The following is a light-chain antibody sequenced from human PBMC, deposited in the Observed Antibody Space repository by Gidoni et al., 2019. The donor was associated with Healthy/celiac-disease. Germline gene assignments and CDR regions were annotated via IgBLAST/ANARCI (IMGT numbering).Light chain of an antibody. Sequence: IVMTPSPAPLSVSPGEIANLSCRASHSVSRNLAWYQQKPSQAPRRLIYGASNRATGIPARFSGSGSGTEFTLTISSLQSEDLAVCYCQQYNNWPLTFGGGTKVEIK. CDR3: QQYNNWPLT. CDR1: HSVSRN. V-gene: IGKV3-15*01. J-gene: IGKJ4*01. CDR2: GAS.